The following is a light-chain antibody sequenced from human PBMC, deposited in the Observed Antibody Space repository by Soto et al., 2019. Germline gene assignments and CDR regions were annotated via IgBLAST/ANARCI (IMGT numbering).Light chain of an antibody. CDR2: WAS. V-gene: IGKV4-1*01. CDR3: QQYYSTPTWT. J-gene: IGKJ1*01. Sequence: DIVMTQSPDSLAVSLGERATINCKSSQSVLYSSNNKNYLAWYQQKPGQPPKLLIYWASTRESGVPDRFSGSGSGTDFTLTISSLQAEDVEVSYCQQYYSTPTWTFGQGTKVEIK. CDR1: QSVLYSSNNKNY.